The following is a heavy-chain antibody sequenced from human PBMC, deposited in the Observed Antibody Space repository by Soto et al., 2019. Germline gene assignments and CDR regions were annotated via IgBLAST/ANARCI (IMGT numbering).Heavy chain of an antibody. CDR3: ARPYGGKVGDAPDL. CDR2: ISDAAGSA. D-gene: IGHD4-17*01. CDR1: GFTFSSYA. J-gene: IGHJ3*01. Sequence: GGSLRLSCVASGFTFSSYAMSWVRQVPGKGLEWVSTISDAAGSAYYVDSVKGRFTISRDNSKKTLYLQMNSLRAEDSAVYYCARPYGGKVGDAPDLWGPGTMVTVSS. V-gene: IGHV3-23*01.